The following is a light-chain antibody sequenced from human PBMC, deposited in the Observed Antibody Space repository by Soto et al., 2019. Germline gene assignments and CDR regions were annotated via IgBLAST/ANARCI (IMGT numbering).Light chain of an antibody. V-gene: IGKV3-20*01. CDR2: GAS. Sequence: EIVLTQSPGTLSLSPGERATLSCRASQSVSSIYLAWYQHKPGQAPRLLIYGASSRATGIPDRFSGSGSGTDFPLTISRLEPEDFAVYYCQQYGSSSWTFGRGTTVESK. CDR1: QSVSSIY. J-gene: IGKJ1*01. CDR3: QQYGSSSWT.